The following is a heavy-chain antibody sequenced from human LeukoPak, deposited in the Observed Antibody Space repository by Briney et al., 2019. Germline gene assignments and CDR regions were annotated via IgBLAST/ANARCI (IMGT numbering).Heavy chain of an antibody. CDR2: IIPIFGTA. D-gene: IGHD6-13*01. CDR3: AREGHSSSWSPKLVNLVPTSYYYYYMDV. Sequence: GASVKVSCKASGGTFSSYAISWVRQAPGQGLEWMGGIIPIFGTANYAQKFQGRVTITADKSTSTAYMELSSLRSEDTAVYYCAREGHSSSWSPKLVNLVPTSYYYYYMDVWGKGTTVTVSS. CDR1: GGTFSSYA. J-gene: IGHJ6*03. V-gene: IGHV1-69*06.